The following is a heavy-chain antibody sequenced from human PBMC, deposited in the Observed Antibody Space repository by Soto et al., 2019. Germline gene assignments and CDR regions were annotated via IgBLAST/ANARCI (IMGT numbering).Heavy chain of an antibody. CDR1: GFTFSSYA. CDR2: ISGSGGST. D-gene: IGHD3-22*01. J-gene: IGHJ3*02. CDR3: AKYYYDSSGYVSPIDAFDI. V-gene: IGHV3-23*01. Sequence: QAGGSLRLSCAASGFTFSSYAMSWVRQAPGKGLEWVSAISGSGGSTYYADSVKGRFTISRDNSKNTLYLQMNSLRAEDTAVYYCAKYYYDSSGYVSPIDAFDIWGQGTMVTVSS.